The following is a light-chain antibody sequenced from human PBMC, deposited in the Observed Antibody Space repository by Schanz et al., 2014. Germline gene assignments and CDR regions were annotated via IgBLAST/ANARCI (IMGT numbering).Light chain of an antibody. CDR1: QAISNY. J-gene: IGKJ2*01. CDR3: QKYNSASYT. Sequence: DIQMTQSPSSLSASVGDRVTLTCRASQAISNYLAWYQQKPGKVPKLLIYGASTLQSGVPSRFSGSGSGTDFTLTITSLQPEDVATYYCQKYNSASYTFGQGTKLEI. V-gene: IGKV1-27*01. CDR2: GAS.